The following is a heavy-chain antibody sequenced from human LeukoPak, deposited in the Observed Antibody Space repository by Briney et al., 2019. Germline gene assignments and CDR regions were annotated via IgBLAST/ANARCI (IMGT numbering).Heavy chain of an antibody. Sequence: GGSLRLSCVASGFNFKTYSMNWVRQAPGGGLEWISFISSGSDGTAGDYIYYADSVKGRFTISRDNSKNTLYLQMNSLRAEDTAVYYCAKDHCSSTSCYQDDYWGQGTLVTVSS. V-gene: IGHV3-21*04. D-gene: IGHD2-2*01. CDR1: GFNFKTYS. CDR2: ISSGSDGTAGDYI. CDR3: AKDHCSSTSCYQDDY. J-gene: IGHJ4*02.